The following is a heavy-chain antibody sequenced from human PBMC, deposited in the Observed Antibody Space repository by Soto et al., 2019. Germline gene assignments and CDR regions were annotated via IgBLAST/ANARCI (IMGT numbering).Heavy chain of an antibody. J-gene: IGHJ4*02. V-gene: IGHV3-30-3*01. CDR2: ISYDGSNK. D-gene: IGHD5-18*01. CDR1: GFTFSSYA. CDR3: ARDPCDTAMVGLIDY. Sequence: GGSLRLSCAASGFTFSSYAMHWVRQAPGKGLEWVAVISYDGSNKYYADSVKGRFTISRDNSKNTLYLQMNSLRAEDTAVYYCARDPCDTAMVGLIDYWGQGTLVTVSS.